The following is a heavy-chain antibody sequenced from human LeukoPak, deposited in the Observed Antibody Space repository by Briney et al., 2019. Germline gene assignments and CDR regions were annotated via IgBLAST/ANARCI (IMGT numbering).Heavy chain of an antibody. CDR3: ARLGRTITFVRGYFDY. CDR2: IYNSGST. J-gene: IGHJ4*02. D-gene: IGHD3-10*01. CDR1: GGAISSSTYS. Sequence: SETLSLTCTVPGGAISSSTYSWGWIRQPPGKGLEWIGTIYNSGSTYYNPSLKSRVTRSVDTSKNQFSLNLSSVTAADTAVYYCARLGRTITFVRGYFDYWGQGTLVTVFS. V-gene: IGHV4-39*01.